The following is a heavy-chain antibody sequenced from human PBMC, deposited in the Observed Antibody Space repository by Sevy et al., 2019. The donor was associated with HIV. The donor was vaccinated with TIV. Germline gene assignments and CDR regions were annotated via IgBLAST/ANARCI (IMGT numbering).Heavy chain of an antibody. CDR3: ARVPYNSGLRLDF. J-gene: IGHJ4*02. CDR1: GFSLSDCA. Sequence: GGSLRLSCAASGFSLSDCAIHWARQGPIKGLEWLTVISFDGGNKYYADSVKGRFTISRENSKNTVSLQMNSLRPDDTALYYCARVPYNSGLRLDFWGRGILVTVSS. D-gene: IGHD5-12*01. CDR2: ISFDGGNK. V-gene: IGHV3-30-3*01.